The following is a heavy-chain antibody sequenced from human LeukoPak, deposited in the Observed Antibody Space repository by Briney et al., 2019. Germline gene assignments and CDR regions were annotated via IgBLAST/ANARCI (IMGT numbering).Heavy chain of an antibody. CDR2: IYYSGST. V-gene: IGHV4-31*03. J-gene: IGHJ4*02. Sequence: PSETLSLTCTVSGGSISSGGYCWSWIRQHPGKGLEWIGYIYYSGSTYYNPSLKSRVTISVDTSKNQFSLKLSSVTAADTAVFYCARFTFGGVIALDYWGQGTLVTVSS. D-gene: IGHD3-16*02. CDR3: ARFTFGGVIALDY. CDR1: GGSISSGGYC.